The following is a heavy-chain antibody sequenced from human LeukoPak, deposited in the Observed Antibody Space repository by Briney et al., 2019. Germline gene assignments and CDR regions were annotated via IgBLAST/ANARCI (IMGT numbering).Heavy chain of an antibody. V-gene: IGHV3-9*01. Sequence: GRSLRLSCAASGFTFDDYAMHWVRQAPGKGLEWVSGISWNSGSIGYADSVKGRFTISRDNAKNSLYLQMNSLRAEDTALYYCAKAVYYYDSSGYPRGFVYWGQGTLVTVSS. CDR3: AKAVYYYDSSGYPRGFVY. J-gene: IGHJ4*02. D-gene: IGHD3-22*01. CDR2: ISWNSGSI. CDR1: GFTFDDYA.